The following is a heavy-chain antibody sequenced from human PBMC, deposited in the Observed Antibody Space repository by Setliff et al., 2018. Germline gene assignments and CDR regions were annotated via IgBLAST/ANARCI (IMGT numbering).Heavy chain of an antibody. CDR1: GGSISSSY. D-gene: IGHD3-3*02. V-gene: IGHV4-59*01. CDR2: IYSSGST. CDR3: ARDGLGAFSLRSMDV. Sequence: PSETLSLTCTVSGGSISSSYWSWIRQPPGKGLEWIGYIYSSGSTNYNPSLKSRVTISVDTSKNQFSLKLSSVTAADTAVYYCARDGLGAFSLRSMDVWGKGTTVTVS. J-gene: IGHJ6*03.